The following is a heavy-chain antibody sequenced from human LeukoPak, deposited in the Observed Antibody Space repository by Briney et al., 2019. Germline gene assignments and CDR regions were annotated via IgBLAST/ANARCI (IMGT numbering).Heavy chain of an antibody. CDR2: ISSSGSTI. Sequence: GGSLRLSCAASGFTFSSYEMNWVRQAPGKGLEWVSYISSSGSTIYYADSVKGRFTISRDNAKNSLYLQMNSLRAEDTAVYYCARAHYDFWSGLKPLFDYWGQGTLVTVSS. CDR3: ARAHYDFWSGLKPLFDY. CDR1: GFTFSSYE. V-gene: IGHV3-48*03. J-gene: IGHJ4*02. D-gene: IGHD3-3*01.